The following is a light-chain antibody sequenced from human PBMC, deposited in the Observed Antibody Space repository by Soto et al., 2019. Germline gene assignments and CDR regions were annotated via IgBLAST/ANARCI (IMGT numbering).Light chain of an antibody. CDR2: DAS. Sequence: EIVLTQSPATLSLSPGERATLSCRASQSVSSYLAWYQQKPGQAPRLLIYDASNRATGIPARFSGSGSGTDFTLTISSLAPDDFAVYYCQQRSNWPTCGGGTKVEIK. J-gene: IGKJ4*01. CDR1: QSVSSY. V-gene: IGKV3-11*01. CDR3: QQRSNWPT.